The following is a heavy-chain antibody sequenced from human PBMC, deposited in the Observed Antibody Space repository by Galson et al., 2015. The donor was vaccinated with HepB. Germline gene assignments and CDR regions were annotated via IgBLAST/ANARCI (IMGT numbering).Heavy chain of an antibody. Sequence: SLRLSCAATGFTFSGYEMNWVRQAPGKGLEWVSYISSSGSTTYYADSVKGRFTISRDNAKNSVFLEMNSLRADDSAVYYCAREGIEWELRYVDYWGQGSLVTVSS. V-gene: IGHV3-48*03. CDR1: GFTFSGYE. J-gene: IGHJ4*02. CDR2: ISSSGSTT. CDR3: AREGIEWELRYVDY. D-gene: IGHD1-26*01.